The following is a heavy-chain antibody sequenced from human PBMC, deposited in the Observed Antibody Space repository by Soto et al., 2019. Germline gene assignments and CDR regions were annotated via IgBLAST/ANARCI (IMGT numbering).Heavy chain of an antibody. CDR2: ICGPVTDT. CDR1: GFSFRNYA. CDR3: AKDRKKENSVWNPFDI. D-gene: IGHD3-16*01. Sequence: EVPLLESGGGLVQPGGSLRLSCAASGFSFRNYAMSWVRQSPGKGLEWVSGICGPVTDTYYAYSVKGRFTVSRDNSKSPLFQQMNSLRVEDTAVYYCAKDRKKENSVWNPFDIWGQGSMDTVSS. V-gene: IGHV3-23*01. J-gene: IGHJ3*02.